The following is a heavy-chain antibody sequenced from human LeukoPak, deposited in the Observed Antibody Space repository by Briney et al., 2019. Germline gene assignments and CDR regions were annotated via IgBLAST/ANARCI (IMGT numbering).Heavy chain of an antibody. CDR2: IKTDGSIT. D-gene: IGHD4-17*01. V-gene: IGHV3-74*01. CDR1: GFTFSSYW. Sequence: GGSLRLSCAASGFTFSSYWMHWVRKAPGKGLVWVSGIKTDGSITPYAESVKGRFTISRDNAKNTLYLQMNSLRAEDTAVYYCTSERFSAFDIRGQGTMVTVSS. CDR3: TSERFSAFDI. J-gene: IGHJ3*02.